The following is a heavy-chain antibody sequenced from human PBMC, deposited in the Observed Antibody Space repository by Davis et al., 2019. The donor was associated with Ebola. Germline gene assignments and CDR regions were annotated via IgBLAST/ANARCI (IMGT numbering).Heavy chain of an antibody. CDR1: GFTFSSYA. Sequence: SLKISCAASGFTFSSYAMSWVRQAPGKGLEWVSGISWNSGSIGYADSVKGRFTISRDNAKNSLYLQMNSLRAEDTALYYCAKDIGFGELLGVHYYYGMDVWGKGTTVTVSS. CDR2: ISWNSGSI. V-gene: IGHV3-9*01. J-gene: IGHJ6*04. D-gene: IGHD3-10*01. CDR3: AKDIGFGELLGVHYYYGMDV.